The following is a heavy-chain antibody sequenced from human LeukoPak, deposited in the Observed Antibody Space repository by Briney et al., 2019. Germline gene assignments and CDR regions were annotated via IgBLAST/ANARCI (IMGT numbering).Heavy chain of an antibody. CDR2: IYYSGST. J-gene: IGHJ6*03. D-gene: IGHD3-10*01. V-gene: IGHV4-59*01. CDR1: GGSISSYY. Sequence: SETLSLTCTVSGGSISSYYWSWIRQPPGKGLEWIGYIYYSGSTNYNPSLKSRVTISLDTSKNQFSLKLSSVSAADTAVYYCARGGGFYYCMDVWDKGTTVTVSS. CDR3: ARGGGFYYCMDV.